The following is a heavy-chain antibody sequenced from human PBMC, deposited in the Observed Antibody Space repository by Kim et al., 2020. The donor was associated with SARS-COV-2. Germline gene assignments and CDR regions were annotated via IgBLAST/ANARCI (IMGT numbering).Heavy chain of an antibody. D-gene: IGHD2-2*01. J-gene: IGHJ6*02. Sequence: SETLSLTCTVSGGSISSYYWSWIRQPPGKGLEWIGYIYYSGSTNYNPSLKSRVTISVDTSKNQFSLKLSSVTAADTAVYYCAREDIVVVPAARGRGGGDYYYYGMDVWGQGTTVTVSS. V-gene: IGHV4-59*01. CDR1: GGSISSYY. CDR3: AREDIVVVPAARGRGGGDYYYYGMDV. CDR2: IYYSGST.